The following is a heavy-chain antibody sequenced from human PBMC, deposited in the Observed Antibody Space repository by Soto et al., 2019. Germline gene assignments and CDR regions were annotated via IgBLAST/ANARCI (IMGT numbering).Heavy chain of an antibody. J-gene: IGHJ4*02. Sequence: EVQLVESGGGLIQPGGSLRLSCETSGFTVSSSYMSWVRQAPGMGLEWVSVILTGGDTHYADSVKGRFTVSRDNSQYTVYLHMNNLRGEDTATYYCARGYWRLGESYYFDYWGQGTLVTVSS. D-gene: IGHD3-16*01. V-gene: IGHV3-53*01. CDR1: GFTVSSSY. CDR3: ARGYWRLGESYYFDY. CDR2: ILTGGDT.